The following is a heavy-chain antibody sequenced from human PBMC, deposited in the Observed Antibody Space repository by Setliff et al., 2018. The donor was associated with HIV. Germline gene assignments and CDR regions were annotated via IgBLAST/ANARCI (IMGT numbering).Heavy chain of an antibody. CDR3: ARRERYCSGTTCYRYFQH. CDR1: GGSFSAYY. D-gene: IGHD2-2*01. CDR2: INHSGTT. J-gene: IGHJ1*01. Sequence: PSETLSLTCAVFGGSFSAYYWNWLRQTPGKGLEWIGEINHSGTTNYNPSLNSRVTISVDTSNKRFSLTLRSATAADTALYYCARRERYCSGTTCYRYFQHWGQGTLVTVSS. V-gene: IGHV4-34*01.